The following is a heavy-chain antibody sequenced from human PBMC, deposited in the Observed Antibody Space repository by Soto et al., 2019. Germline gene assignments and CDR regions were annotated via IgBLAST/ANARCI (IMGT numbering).Heavy chain of an antibody. CDR3: ARAEPYSSSWSHDAFDI. J-gene: IGHJ3*02. CDR1: GFTFSSYD. V-gene: IGHV3-13*01. CDR2: IGTAGDT. Sequence: EVQLAESGGGLVQPGGSLRLSCAASGFTFSSYDMHWVRQATGKGLEWVSAIGTAGDTYYPGSVKGRFTISRENAKNSLYLQMNSLRAGDTAVYYCARAEPYSSSWSHDAFDIWGQGTMVTVSS. D-gene: IGHD6-13*01.